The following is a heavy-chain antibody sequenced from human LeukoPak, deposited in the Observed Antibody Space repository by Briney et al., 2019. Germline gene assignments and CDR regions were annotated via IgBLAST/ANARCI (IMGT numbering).Heavy chain of an antibody. V-gene: IGHV4-39*01. Sequence: SETLSLTCTVSGGSLSSSSYYWGWIRQPPGKGLEWIGCIYYSGSTYYNPSLKSRFTISVDTSKDQFSLKLSSVTAADTAVYYCASTIFGVVYYFDYWGQGTLVTVSS. J-gene: IGHJ4*02. CDR1: GGSLSSSSYY. CDR3: ASTIFGVVYYFDY. CDR2: IYYSGST. D-gene: IGHD3-3*01.